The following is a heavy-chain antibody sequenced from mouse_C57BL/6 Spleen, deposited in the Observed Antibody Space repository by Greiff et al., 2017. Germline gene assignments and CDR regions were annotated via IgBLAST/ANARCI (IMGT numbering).Heavy chain of an antibody. D-gene: IGHD1-3*01. CDR2: ISDGGSYT. CDR1: GFTFSSYA. Sequence: DVKLVESGGGLVKPGGSLKLSCAASGFTFSSYAMSWVRQTPEKRLEWVATISDGGSYTYYPDNVKGRFTISRDNAKNNLYLQMSHLKSEDTAMYYCARDCYNSYYFDYWGQGTTLTVSS. CDR3: ARDCYNSYYFDY. V-gene: IGHV5-4*01. J-gene: IGHJ2*01.